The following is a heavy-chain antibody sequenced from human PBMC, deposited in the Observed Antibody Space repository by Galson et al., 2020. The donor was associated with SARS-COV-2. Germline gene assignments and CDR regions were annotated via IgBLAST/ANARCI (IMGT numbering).Heavy chain of an antibody. V-gene: IGHV3-7*01. D-gene: IGHD6-13*01. J-gene: IGHJ4*02. Sequence: GGSLRLSCAASGFTFSSYWMSWVRQAPGKGLEWVANIKQDGSEKYYVDSVKGRFTISRDNAKNSLYLQMNSLRAEDTAVYYCARDPPYSSSWRGLGYWGQGTLVTVSS. CDR1: GFTFSSYW. CDR2: IKQDGSEK. CDR3: ARDPPYSSSWRGLGY.